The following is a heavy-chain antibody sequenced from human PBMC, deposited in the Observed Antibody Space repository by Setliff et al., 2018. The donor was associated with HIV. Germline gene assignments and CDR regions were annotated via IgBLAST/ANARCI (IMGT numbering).Heavy chain of an antibody. CDR1: GDSIKSSTYH. D-gene: IGHD1-26*01. CDR2: IAYSGST. CDR3: ARGGAGYPAKGRAMDV. J-gene: IGHJ6*02. Sequence: SETLSLTCNVSGDSIKSSTYHWGWIRQSSGKGLEWIGSIAYSGSTSYSPSLKSRVTISVDTSKNQFSLKLTSVTAADTAVYYCARGGAGYPAKGRAMDVWGQGTTVTVSS. V-gene: IGHV4-39*07.